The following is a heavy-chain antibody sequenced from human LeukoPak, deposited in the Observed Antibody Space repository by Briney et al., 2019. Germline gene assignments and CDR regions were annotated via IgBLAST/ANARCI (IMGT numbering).Heavy chain of an antibody. J-gene: IGHJ4*02. D-gene: IGHD2-15*01. Sequence: SVKVSCKASGGTFSNYAISWVRQAPGQGLEWMGGIVPILGTPNHAQKFQGRVTISADESTSTAYMELRGLTSEDTAVYFCARPRYCSGGDCHNNLDYWGQGTLVTVPS. CDR3: ARPRYCSGGDCHNNLDY. CDR2: IVPILGTP. V-gene: IGHV1-69*01. CDR1: GGTFSNYA.